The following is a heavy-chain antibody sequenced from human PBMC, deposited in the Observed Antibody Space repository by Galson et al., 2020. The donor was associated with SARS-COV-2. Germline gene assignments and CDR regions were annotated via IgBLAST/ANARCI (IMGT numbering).Heavy chain of an antibody. V-gene: IGHV3-74*01. J-gene: IGHJ4*02. CDR1: GFTFSTYW. D-gene: IGHD1-26*01. Sequence: GGSLRLSCAASGFTFSTYWMHWVRQAPGKGLVWVSRINSNGSSTSYADSVKGRFTISRDNAKNTLYLQMNKLRAEDTALYYCTATRAYWGQGTLVTVSS. CDR3: TATRAY. CDR2: INSNGSST.